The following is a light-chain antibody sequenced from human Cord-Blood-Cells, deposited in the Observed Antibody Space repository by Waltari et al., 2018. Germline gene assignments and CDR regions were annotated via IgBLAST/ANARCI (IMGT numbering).Light chain of an antibody. CDR2: AAS. J-gene: IGKJ4*01. CDR3: QQRYRTPPT. V-gene: IGKV1-39*01. CDR1: QSISSY. Sequence: DIQMTQSPSSLSASVGDRVTITCRASQSISSYLNWYQQKPGKAPKLLIYAASSLQSGVPARFSGSGSGTEFTLTISRLQPEDFATYYCQQRYRTPPTFGGGTKVEIK.